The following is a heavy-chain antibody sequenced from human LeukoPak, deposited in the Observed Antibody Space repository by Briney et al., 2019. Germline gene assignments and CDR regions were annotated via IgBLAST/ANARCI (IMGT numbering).Heavy chain of an antibody. CDR2: IYYSGST. CDR1: GGSFSGYY. J-gene: IGHJ4*02. D-gene: IGHD5-18*01. CDR3: ARGRTAMVFDY. V-gene: IGHV4-59*01. Sequence: PSETLSLTCAVYGGSFSGYYWSWIRQPPGKGLEWIGYIYYSGSTNYNPSLKSRVTISVDTSKNQFSLKLSSVTAADTAVYYCARGRTAMVFDYWGQGTLVTVSS.